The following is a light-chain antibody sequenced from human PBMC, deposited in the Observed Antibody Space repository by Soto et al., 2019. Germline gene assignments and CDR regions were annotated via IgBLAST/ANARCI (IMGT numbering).Light chain of an antibody. J-gene: IGKJ5*01. CDR1: QSVSNN. Sequence: EIVMTQSPATLSVSPGERATLSCRASQSVSNNLAWYQYKPGQAPRLLIFDASTRATGIPARFSGSGSGTEFTLTISGLQSEDFAIYYCQQYNKWPLITFGQGTRLEI. V-gene: IGKV3-15*01. CDR2: DAS. CDR3: QQYNKWPLIT.